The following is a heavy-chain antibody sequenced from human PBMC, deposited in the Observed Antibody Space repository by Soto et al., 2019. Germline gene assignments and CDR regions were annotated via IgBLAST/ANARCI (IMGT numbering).Heavy chain of an antibody. V-gene: IGHV3-73*01. Sequence: EVQLVESGGGLVQPGGSLKLSCAASGFTFSGSAMHWVRQASGKGLEWVGRIRSKANSYATAYAASVKGRFTISRDDSKTTAYLQMNSLKTEDPAVYYCTRSRYCISTSCPPDYWGQGTLVTVSS. J-gene: IGHJ4*02. CDR2: IRSKANSYAT. D-gene: IGHD2-2*01. CDR1: GFTFSGSA. CDR3: TRSRYCISTSCPPDY.